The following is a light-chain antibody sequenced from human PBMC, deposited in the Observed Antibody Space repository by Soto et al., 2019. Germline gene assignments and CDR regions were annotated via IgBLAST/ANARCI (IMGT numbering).Light chain of an antibody. J-gene: IGLJ1*01. V-gene: IGLV2-14*01. Sequence: QSALIQPASVSGSPGQSITLSCTGTSRDVGGSNYVSWYQHHPHRAPKLLIYEVSYRPSGVSSRFSGSKSGNTASLTISGLQAEDEADYYCSSYTSSNTLEVFGVGTKLTVL. CDR3: SSYTSSNTLEV. CDR2: EVS. CDR1: SRDVGGSNY.